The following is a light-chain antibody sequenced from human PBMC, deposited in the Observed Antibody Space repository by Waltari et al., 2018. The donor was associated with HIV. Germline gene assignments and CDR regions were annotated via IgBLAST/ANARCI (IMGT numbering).Light chain of an antibody. Sequence: QSVLAQPPSAPGTPGQRVTISCSGSSSNIARNTVNWYQQLPGTAPKLLIYANEQRPSGVPDRFSGSKSDTSASLAISGLQSEDEADFYCAAWDDSLNEWLFGGGTKLTVL. CDR1: SSNIARNT. J-gene: IGLJ3*02. V-gene: IGLV1-44*01. CDR2: ANE. CDR3: AAWDDSLNEWL.